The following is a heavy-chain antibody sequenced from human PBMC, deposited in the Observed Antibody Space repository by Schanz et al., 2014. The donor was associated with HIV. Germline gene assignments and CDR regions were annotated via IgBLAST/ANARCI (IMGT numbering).Heavy chain of an antibody. J-gene: IGHJ6*02. CDR2: ISSDGSST. CDR3: AREASLEWLYGVDV. Sequence: EVQLVESGGALVQPGGSLRLSCAASGFPFSGFSMNWVRQAPGKGLVWVSRISSDGSSTSYADSVKGRFTISRDNAKNTLYLQTNSLRGEDTAVYYCAREASLEWLYGVDVWGQGTTVSVSS. CDR1: GFPFSGFS. V-gene: IGHV3-74*01. D-gene: IGHD3-3*01.